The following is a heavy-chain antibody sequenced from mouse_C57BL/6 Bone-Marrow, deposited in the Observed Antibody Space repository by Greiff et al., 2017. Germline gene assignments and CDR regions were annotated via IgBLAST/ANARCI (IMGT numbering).Heavy chain of an antibody. CDR1: GYTFTSYW. CDR2: IYPGSGST. Sequence: QVQLKQPGAELVKPGASVKMSCKASGYTFTSYWITWVKQRPGQGLEWIGDIYPGSGSTNYNEKFKSKATLTVDTSSSTAYMPLSSLTSEDSAVYYCARMLIYYYGSSPLYFDVWGTGTTVTVSS. D-gene: IGHD1-1*01. J-gene: IGHJ1*03. V-gene: IGHV1-55*01. CDR3: ARMLIYYYGSSPLYFDV.